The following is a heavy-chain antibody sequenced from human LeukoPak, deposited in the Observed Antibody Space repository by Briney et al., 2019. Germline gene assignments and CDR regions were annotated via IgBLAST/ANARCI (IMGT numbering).Heavy chain of an antibody. J-gene: IGHJ4*02. V-gene: IGHV3-48*03. CDR3: ARGWDRAHPTGFEFGV. CDR1: GFTFSSYE. D-gene: IGHD1-26*01. CDR2: ISSSGTTI. Sequence: GGSLRLSCAASGFTFSSYEMNWVRQAPGKGLEWVPFISSSGTTINQPDSVKGRFTISRDNAKNSVHLQMDNLRVEDTAVYYCARGWDRAHPTGFEFGVWGQGTLVTVSS.